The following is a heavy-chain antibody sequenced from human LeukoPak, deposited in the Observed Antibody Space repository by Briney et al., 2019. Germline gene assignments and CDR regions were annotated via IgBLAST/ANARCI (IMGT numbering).Heavy chain of an antibody. CDR1: GYTFTSYG. Sequence: GASVKVSCKASGYTFTSYGISWVRQAPGQGLEWMGWIKPNSGGTNYAQKFQGRVTMTGDTSISTAYMELSRLRSDDTAVYYCAGCFTNGVCYWWGQGTLVTVSS. CDR3: AGCFTNGVCYW. CDR2: IKPNSGGT. D-gene: IGHD2-8*01. V-gene: IGHV1-2*02. J-gene: IGHJ4*02.